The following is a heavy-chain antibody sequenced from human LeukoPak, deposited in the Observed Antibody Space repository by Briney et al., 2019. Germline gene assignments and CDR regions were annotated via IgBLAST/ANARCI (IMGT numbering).Heavy chain of an antibody. Sequence: PGGSLRLSCAASGFTFSSYAMHWVRQAPGKGLEWVAVISYDGSNKYYADPVKGRFTISRDNVKNSLYLQMNSLRVEDTAVYYCARDGAYSASNFWGQGTMVAVSS. V-gene: IGHV3-30-3*01. D-gene: IGHD6-13*01. CDR1: GFTFSSYA. CDR3: ARDGAYSASNF. J-gene: IGHJ3*01. CDR2: ISYDGSNK.